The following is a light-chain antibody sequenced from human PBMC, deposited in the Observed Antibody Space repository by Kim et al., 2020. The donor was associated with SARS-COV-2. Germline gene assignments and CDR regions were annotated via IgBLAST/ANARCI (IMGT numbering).Light chain of an antibody. CDR2: GAS. Sequence: VSPGERVTLACRASQRNKNNLDWYHQKPGQAPRLVSYGASTRATGIPARFSGSGSGTEFTLTISSLQPEDSAVYYCQQYYLWPRTFGVGTKVDIK. V-gene: IGKV3-15*01. CDR1: QRNKNN. CDR3: QQYYLWPRT. J-gene: IGKJ4*02.